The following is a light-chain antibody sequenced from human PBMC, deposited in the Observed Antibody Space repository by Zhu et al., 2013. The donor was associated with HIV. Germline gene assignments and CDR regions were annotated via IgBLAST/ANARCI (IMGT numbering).Light chain of an antibody. J-gene: IGLJ3*02. CDR1: SSNIGINY. CDR3: GTWDNNLSAFWX. V-gene: IGLV1-51*01. CDR2: DNN. Sequence: QSVLTQPPSVSATPGQKVTISCSGSSSNIGINYVSWYQQLPGKSPKLLIFDNNKRPSGIPDRFSGSKSGTSATLDISGLQTGDEADYYCGTWDNNLSAFWXFGGGTHLTVL.